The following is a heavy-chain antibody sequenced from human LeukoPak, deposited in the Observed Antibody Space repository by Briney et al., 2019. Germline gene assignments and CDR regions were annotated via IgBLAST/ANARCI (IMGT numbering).Heavy chain of an antibody. CDR1: GYTLTELS. Sequence: GASVKVSCKVSGYTLTELSMHWVRQAPGKGLEWMGGFDPEDGETIYAQKFQGRVTITADESTSTAYMELSSLRSEDTAVYYCASASSGYYYQYDYWGQGTLVTVSS. CDR2: FDPEDGET. CDR3: ASASSGYYYQYDY. V-gene: IGHV1-24*01. J-gene: IGHJ4*02. D-gene: IGHD3-22*01.